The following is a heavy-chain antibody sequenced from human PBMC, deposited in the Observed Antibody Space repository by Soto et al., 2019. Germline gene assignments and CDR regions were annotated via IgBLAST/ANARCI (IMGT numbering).Heavy chain of an antibody. J-gene: IGHJ6*02. Sequence: GESLKISCKGSGYSFTSYWISWVRQMPGKGLEWMGRIDPSDSYTNYSPSFQGHVTISADKSISTAYLQWSSLKASDTAMYYCARHAYSSSWYRYYYYCYGMDVWGQGTTVTVSS. CDR2: IDPSDSYT. D-gene: IGHD6-13*01. CDR1: GYSFTSYW. CDR3: ARHAYSSSWYRYYYYCYGMDV. V-gene: IGHV5-10-1*01.